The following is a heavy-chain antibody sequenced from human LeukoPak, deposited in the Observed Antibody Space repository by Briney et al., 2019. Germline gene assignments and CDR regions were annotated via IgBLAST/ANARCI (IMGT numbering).Heavy chain of an antibody. Sequence: SETLSLTCAVYGGSFNDFYGSWIRQSPGKGLEWIGEISQSGRTNYNPSLRSRVTISIDTSKNQFSLKLNSVTAADTAVYYCARGHVPRDWGQGTLVTVSS. V-gene: IGHV4-34*01. CDR2: ISQSGRT. D-gene: IGHD3-10*01. CDR1: GGSFNDFY. CDR3: ARGHVPRD. J-gene: IGHJ4*02.